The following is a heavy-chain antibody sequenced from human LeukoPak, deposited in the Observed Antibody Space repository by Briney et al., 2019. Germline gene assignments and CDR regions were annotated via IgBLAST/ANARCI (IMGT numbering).Heavy chain of an antibody. V-gene: IGHV3-48*03. CDR2: ISSRGTTT. CDR3: ASHYYDSSAYGY. D-gene: IGHD3-22*01. J-gene: IGHJ4*02. CDR1: GFTFSSFE. Sequence: GGSLRLSCAASGFTFSSFEMNWVRQGPGKGLERVSYISSRGTTTYYADSVKGRFTISRDNAKNSLYLHMNSLRAEDTAVYYCASHYYDSSAYGYWGQGTLVTVSS.